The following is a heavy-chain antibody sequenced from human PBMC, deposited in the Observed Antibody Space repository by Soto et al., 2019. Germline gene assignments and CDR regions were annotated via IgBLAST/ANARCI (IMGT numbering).Heavy chain of an antibody. J-gene: IGHJ6*02. D-gene: IGHD3-16*01. V-gene: IGHV3-48*03. CDR2: ISASGDTV. CDR1: GLPSTGFE. Sequence: GGSLRLSCVASGLPSTGFEMNWVRQAPGKGLEWVSYISASGDTVYYADSVKGRFTISRDNAKNTLYLEMNSLRAEDSAVYYCADVSVTGGVDVWGQGTTVTVSS. CDR3: ADVSVTGGVDV.